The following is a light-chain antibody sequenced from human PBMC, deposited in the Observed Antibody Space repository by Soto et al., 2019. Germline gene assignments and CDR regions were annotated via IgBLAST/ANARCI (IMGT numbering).Light chain of an antibody. CDR2: DAT. CDR1: SSDVGAYNS. Sequence: QSALTQPASVSGSPGQSITISCTGTSSDVGAYNSVSWHQQHPGKAPKVMIYDATDRPSGVSYRFSGSKSGNTASLTISGLQADDEADYYCSSYTTSNTVVFGGGTKVTVL. CDR3: SSYTTSNTVV. J-gene: IGLJ2*01. V-gene: IGLV2-14*01.